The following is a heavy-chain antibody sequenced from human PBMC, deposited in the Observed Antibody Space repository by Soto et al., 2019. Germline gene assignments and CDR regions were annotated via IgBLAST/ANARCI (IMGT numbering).Heavy chain of an antibody. CDR2: IQQDGGQK. Sequence: EVQLVESGGGLVQPGGSLRVSCVASGFTFRNYWMSWVRQAPGQGLEWVANIQQDGGQKYYLESVEGRFTISRDNAKNTVYLQVNSLRAEDTAVYYCARIGYSSSSFDYWGQGTLVTVSS. J-gene: IGHJ4*02. CDR3: ARIGYSSSSFDY. D-gene: IGHD6-6*01. CDR1: GFTFRNYW. V-gene: IGHV3-7*03.